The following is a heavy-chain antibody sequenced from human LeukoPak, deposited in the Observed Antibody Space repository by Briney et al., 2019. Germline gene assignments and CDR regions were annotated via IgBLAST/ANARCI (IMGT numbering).Heavy chain of an antibody. V-gene: IGHV5-51*01. CDR2: IYPGDSKT. D-gene: IGHD5-24*01. J-gene: IGHJ4*02. Sequence: GESLKISYKGSGYTFTSYWIGWVRQMPGKDLEWMGIIYPGDSKTRYSPSFQGQVAISVDKSISTAYLQWSSLKASDTAMYYCARQATIDYFDYWGQGTLVTVSS. CDR3: ARQATIDYFDY. CDR1: GYTFTSYW.